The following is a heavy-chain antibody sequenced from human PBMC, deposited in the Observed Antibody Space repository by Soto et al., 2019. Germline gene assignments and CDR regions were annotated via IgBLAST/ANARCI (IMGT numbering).Heavy chain of an antibody. Sequence: SETLSLTCTVSGGSISSYYWSWIRQPPGKGLEWIGYIYYSGRTNYNPSLKSRVTISVDTSKNQFSLKLSSVTAADTAVYYCARGGDYVWGSYRYTGILFSWGQGTLVTVSS. J-gene: IGHJ5*02. CDR2: IYYSGRT. CDR3: ARGGDYVWGSYRYTGILFS. D-gene: IGHD3-16*02. CDR1: GGSISSYY. V-gene: IGHV4-59*01.